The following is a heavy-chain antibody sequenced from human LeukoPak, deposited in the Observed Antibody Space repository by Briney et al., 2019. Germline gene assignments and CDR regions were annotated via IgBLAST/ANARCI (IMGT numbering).Heavy chain of an antibody. J-gene: IGHJ3*02. CDR2: IYPADSDT. D-gene: IGHD3-10*01. Sequence: GESLKISCKGSGYSFSDYWIGWVRQRPGKGLEWMGTIYPADSDTRNSPSFQGQVTISVDKSISTAYLQWSRLKASDTAMYYCAISSLRDRPDAFDIWGQGTMVTVSS. V-gene: IGHV5-51*01. CDR3: AISSLRDRPDAFDI. CDR1: GYSFSDYW.